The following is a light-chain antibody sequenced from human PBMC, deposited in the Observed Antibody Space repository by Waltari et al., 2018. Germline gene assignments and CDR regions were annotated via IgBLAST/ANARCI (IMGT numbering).Light chain of an antibody. CDR3: SVWDASVNGVI. CDR1: SSNIGRNG. Sequence: QSVLTQPPSVSEAPRQRVTISCSGSSSNIGRNGVNWYQQVPGKAPKLLIYFDDLLPSGVSDRFSASKSGTSASLAISGLQADDEADYYGSVWDASVNGVIFGGGTRLTVL. CDR2: FDD. J-gene: IGLJ2*01. V-gene: IGLV1-36*01.